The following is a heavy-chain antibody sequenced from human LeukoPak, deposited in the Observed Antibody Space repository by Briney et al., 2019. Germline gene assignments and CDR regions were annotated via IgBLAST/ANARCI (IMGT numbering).Heavy chain of an antibody. V-gene: IGHV3-30-3*01. D-gene: IGHD1-26*01. CDR1: GFTFSSYA. J-gene: IGHJ4*02. CDR3: ARSLTRVGPFDY. Sequence: GVLRVYCAASGFTFSSYAMHWVRQAPGKGLEWVAVISYDGSNKYYADSVKGRFTMSRDNSKNTLYLQMNSLRAEDTAVYYCARSLTRVGPFDYWGQGTLVTVSS. CDR2: ISYDGSNK.